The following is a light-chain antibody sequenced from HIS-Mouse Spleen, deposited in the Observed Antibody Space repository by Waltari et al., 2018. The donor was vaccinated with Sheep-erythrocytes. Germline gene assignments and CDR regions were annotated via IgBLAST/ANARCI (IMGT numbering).Light chain of an antibody. Sequence: YELTQPPSVSMSPGQTARITCSGDALPKQYAYWYQQKPGQAPVLVIYKDNERPSGIPERFSGSSSGTTVTLTISGVQAEDEADYYCQSADSSGTYVVFGGGTKLTVL. J-gene: IGLJ2*01. V-gene: IGLV3-25*03. CDR1: ALPKQY. CDR2: KDN. CDR3: QSADSSGTYVV.